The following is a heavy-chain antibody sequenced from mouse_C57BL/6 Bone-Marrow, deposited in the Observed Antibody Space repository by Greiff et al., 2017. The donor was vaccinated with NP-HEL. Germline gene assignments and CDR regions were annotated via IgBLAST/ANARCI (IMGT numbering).Heavy chain of an antibody. CDR1: GFNIKNTY. V-gene: IGHV14-3*01. CDR2: IDPANGNT. Sequence: EVQLVESVAELVRPGASVKLSCTASGFNIKNTYMHWVKQRPEQGLEWIGRIDPANGNTKYVPKFQGKATITADTSSNTAYLQLSSLTSEDTAIYYCASLGPYYYGSSPFDYWGQGTTLTVSS. CDR3: ASLGPYYYGSSPFDY. D-gene: IGHD1-1*01. J-gene: IGHJ2*01.